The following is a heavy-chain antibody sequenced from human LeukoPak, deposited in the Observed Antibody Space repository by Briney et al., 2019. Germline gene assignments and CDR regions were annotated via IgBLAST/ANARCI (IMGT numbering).Heavy chain of an antibody. J-gene: IGHJ4*02. CDR3: ARGRSYDSSGYPLDY. CDR2: IIPTLGIA. V-gene: IGHV1-69*02. D-gene: IGHD3-22*01. CDR1: GGTFSSYT. Sequence: ASVKVSCKASGGTFSSYTISWVRQAPGQGLEWMGRIIPTLGIANYAQKFQGRVTITADKSTSTAYMELSSLRSEDTAVYYCARGRSYDSSGYPLDYWGQGTLVTVSS.